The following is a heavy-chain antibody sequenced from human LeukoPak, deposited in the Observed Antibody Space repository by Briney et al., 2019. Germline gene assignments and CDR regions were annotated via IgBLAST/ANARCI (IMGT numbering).Heavy chain of an antibody. V-gene: IGHV1-2*04. Sequence: GASVEVSCKASGYTFTGYYIHWVRQAPGQGLERMGWINPNSGDTNYAQKFQGWVTMTRDTSISTAYMELSRLRSDDTAVYYCARDRVSGYYYHGMDVWGQGTTVTVSS. J-gene: IGHJ6*02. D-gene: IGHD3-3*01. CDR3: ARDRVSGYYYHGMDV. CDR2: INPNSGDT. CDR1: GYTFTGYY.